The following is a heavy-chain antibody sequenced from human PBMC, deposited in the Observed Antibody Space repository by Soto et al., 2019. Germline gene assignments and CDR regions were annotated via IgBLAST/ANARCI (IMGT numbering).Heavy chain of an antibody. D-gene: IGHD3-10*01. CDR3: ARRYGSGSYYGY. CDR1: GGSISSSSYY. J-gene: IGHJ4*02. Sequence: QLQLQESGPGLVKPSETLSLTCTVSGGSISSSSYYWGWIRQPPGKGLEWIGSIYYRGTTYYNPSLKSRVTISVDTSKNQFSLKLSSVTAADTALYYCARRYGSGSYYGYWGQGTLVTVSS. V-gene: IGHV4-39*01. CDR2: IYYRGTT.